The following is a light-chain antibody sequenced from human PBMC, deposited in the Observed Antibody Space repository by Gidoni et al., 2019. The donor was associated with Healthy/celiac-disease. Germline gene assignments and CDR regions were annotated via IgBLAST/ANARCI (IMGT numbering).Light chain of an antibody. V-gene: IGKV2-28*01. CDR2: LGS. J-gene: IGKJ1*01. CDR3: MQALQTPRRT. Sequence: DIVLTQSPLSLPVTPGEPASISCRSSQSILHSNGYNYLDWYLQKPGQSPQLLIYLGSNRASGVPDRFSGSGSGTDFTLKISRVEAEDVGVYYCMQALQTPRRTFGQGTKVEIK. CDR1: QSILHSNGYNY.